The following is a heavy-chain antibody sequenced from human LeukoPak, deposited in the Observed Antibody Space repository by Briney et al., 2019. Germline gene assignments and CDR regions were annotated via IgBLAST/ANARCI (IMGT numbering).Heavy chain of an antibody. CDR1: RFTFKDYG. D-gene: IGHD1-26*01. J-gene: IGHJ1*01. Sequence: SLRLSCAASRFTFKDYGFTSGSQAPRERNGWVSAIGGSGGSTYYTDSVKGRFTVYRDNSKNTLYLQMHSLRAEDTAVYYCAKDVGEWELLLEYFQHWGQGTLVTVSS. V-gene: IGHV3-23*01. CDR2: IGGSGGST. CDR3: AKDVGEWELLLEYFQH.